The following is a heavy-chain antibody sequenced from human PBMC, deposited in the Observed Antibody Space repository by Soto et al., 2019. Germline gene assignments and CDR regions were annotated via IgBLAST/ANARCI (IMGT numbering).Heavy chain of an antibody. V-gene: IGHV3-30*03. Sequence: QVQLVESGGGVVQAGGSLGLSCTASGFTFSTYGMHWVRQAPSKGPEWVAVMSHDGSHKAFLDSVKGRFIISRDNSKNTLYLQMNSLGPDDTAVYYCARLPRSGWDHYYYGMDVLGQGTTVIVSS. CDR2: MSHDGSHK. J-gene: IGHJ6*02. D-gene: IGHD6-19*01. CDR3: ARLPRSGWDHYYYGMDV. CDR1: GFTFSTYG.